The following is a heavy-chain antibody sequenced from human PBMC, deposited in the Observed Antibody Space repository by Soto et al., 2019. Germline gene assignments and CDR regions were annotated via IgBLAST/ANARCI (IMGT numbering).Heavy chain of an antibody. CDR3: AREDEISDFDY. D-gene: IGHD3-16*02. CDR2: ISYDGSNK. J-gene: IGHJ4*02. CDR1: GFTFSSYA. V-gene: IGHV3-30-3*01. Sequence: GGSLRLSCAASGFTFSSYAMHWVRQAPGKGLEWVAVISYDGSNKYYADSVKGRFTISRDNSKNTLYLQMNSLRAEDTAVYYCAREDEISDFDYWGQGTLVTVSS.